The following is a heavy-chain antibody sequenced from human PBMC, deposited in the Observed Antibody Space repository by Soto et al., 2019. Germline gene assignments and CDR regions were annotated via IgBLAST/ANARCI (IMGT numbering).Heavy chain of an antibody. Sequence: GGSLRLSCAASGFTVSSNYMSWVRQAPGKGLEWVSVIYSGGSTYYADSVKGRFTISRDNSKNTLYLQMNSLRAEDTAVYYCAREIWRGAMNWFDPWGQGTLVTVSS. CDR1: GFTVSSNY. J-gene: IGHJ5*02. V-gene: IGHV3-53*01. CDR2: IYSGGST. CDR3: AREIWRGAMNWFDP. D-gene: IGHD2-2*01.